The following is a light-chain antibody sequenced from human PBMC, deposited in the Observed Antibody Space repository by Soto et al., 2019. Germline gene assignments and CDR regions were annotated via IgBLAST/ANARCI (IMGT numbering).Light chain of an antibody. Sequence: EIVLTQSPGTLSLSPGERATLSCRASQSVSSSYLAWYQQKPGQAPRLLIYGASSRATGIPDRFSGSGSGTDFNLTISRLEPEDFAVYYCQQYGSSPFTFGPGTKVHIK. CDR3: QQYGSSPFT. J-gene: IGKJ3*01. V-gene: IGKV3-20*01. CDR1: QSVSSSY. CDR2: GAS.